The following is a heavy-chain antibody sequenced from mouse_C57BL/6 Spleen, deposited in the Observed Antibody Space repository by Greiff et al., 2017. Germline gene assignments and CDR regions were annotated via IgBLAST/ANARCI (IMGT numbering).Heavy chain of an antibody. CDR3: ARGPSHYYGSSYGYFDV. V-gene: IGHV3-6*01. D-gene: IGHD1-1*01. Sequence: EVKLQESGPGLVKPSQSLSLTCSVTGYSITSGYYWNWIRQFPGNKLEWMGYISYDGSNNYNPSLKNRISITRDTSKNQFFLKLNSVTTEDTATYYCARGPSHYYGSSYGYFDVWGTGTTVTVSS. J-gene: IGHJ1*03. CDR2: ISYDGSN. CDR1: GYSITSGYY.